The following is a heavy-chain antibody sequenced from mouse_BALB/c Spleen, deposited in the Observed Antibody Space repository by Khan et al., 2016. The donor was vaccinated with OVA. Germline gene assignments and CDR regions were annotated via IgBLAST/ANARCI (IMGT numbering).Heavy chain of an antibody. D-gene: IGHD2-14*01. CDR3: ARGGAAFYRNDGGAMDH. V-gene: IGHV9-4*02. CDR1: GYTFTTAG. Sequence: QIQLVQSGPELKKPGETVRISCKASGYTFTTAGMQWVQKMPGKGLKWIGWINTHSGVPKYAEDFKGRFAFSLETSASIAYLQITNLKNEDTATYFCARGGAAFYRNDGGAMDHWGQGTSVNVSS. J-gene: IGHJ4*01. CDR2: INTHSGVP.